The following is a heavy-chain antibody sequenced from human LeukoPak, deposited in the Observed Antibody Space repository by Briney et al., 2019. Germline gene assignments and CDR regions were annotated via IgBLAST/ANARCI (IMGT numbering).Heavy chain of an antibody. J-gene: IGHJ4*02. CDR2: IYYSGST. CDR3: ASSSDDYSNEVPFDY. D-gene: IGHD4-11*01. V-gene: IGHV4-61*01. CDR1: GGSFSSGSYY. Sequence: SETLSLTCTVSGGSFSSGSYYWSWIRQPPGKGLEWIVYIYYSGSTNYNPSLKSRVTISVDTSKNQFSLKLSSVTAADTAVYYCASSSDDYSNEVPFDYWGQGTLVTVSS.